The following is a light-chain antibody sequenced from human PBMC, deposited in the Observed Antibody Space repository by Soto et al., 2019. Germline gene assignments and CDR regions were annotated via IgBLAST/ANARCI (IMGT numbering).Light chain of an antibody. J-gene: IGLJ1*01. V-gene: IGLV2-11*02. CDR1: SSDVGGYNY. CDR3: CSYAGSYRYV. Sequence: QSVLTQPRSVSGSPGQSVTISCTGTSSDVGGYNYVSWYQQHPGKAPKLMIYDVSKRPSGVPDRFSGSKSGNTPSLTISGLQAEDEADYYCCSYAGSYRYVFGTGTKLTVL. CDR2: DVS.